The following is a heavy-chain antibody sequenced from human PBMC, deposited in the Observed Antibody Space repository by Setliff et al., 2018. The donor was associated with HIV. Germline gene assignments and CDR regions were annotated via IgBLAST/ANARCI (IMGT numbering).Heavy chain of an antibody. CDR2: IITIFGKG. CDR3: ARSGTHLEESRGSSGWVSAAFDI. Sequence: GASVKVSCKASGGTFSSYAINWVRQAPGQGLEWMGGIITIFGKGNYAQKFQGRVTITADESTSTRYMELSSLRSEDTAVYYCARSGTHLEESRGSSGWVSAAFDIWGQGTMVTVS. V-gene: IGHV1-69*13. J-gene: IGHJ3*02. D-gene: IGHD6-19*01. CDR1: GGTFSSYA.